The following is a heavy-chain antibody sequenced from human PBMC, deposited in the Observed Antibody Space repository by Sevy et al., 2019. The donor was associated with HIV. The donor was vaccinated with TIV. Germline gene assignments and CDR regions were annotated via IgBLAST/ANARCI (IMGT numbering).Heavy chain of an antibody. V-gene: IGHV1-18*01. CDR1: GYTFTSYR. CDR3: ARAYCSGGSCYSLAY. Sequence: ASVKVSCKASGYTFTSYRLTWVRQAPGQGLEWMGWISAHNGDTNYARKLQGRVTMVTDTSTSTAYMGLRSLRSDDTAIYYCARAYCSGGSCYSLAYWGQGTLVTVSS. J-gene: IGHJ4*02. CDR2: ISAHNGDT. D-gene: IGHD2-15*01.